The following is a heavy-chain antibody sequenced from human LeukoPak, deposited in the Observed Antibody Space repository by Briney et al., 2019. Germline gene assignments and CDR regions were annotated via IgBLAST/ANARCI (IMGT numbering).Heavy chain of an antibody. V-gene: IGHV4-59*12. D-gene: IGHD3-9*01. CDR1: EFTFSIYW. CDR2: IYYSGST. CDR3: ARGLWYDILTGHMSNNWFDP. Sequence: PGGSLRLSCAASEFTFSIYWMTWVRQPPGKGLEWIGYIYYSGSTNYNPSLKSRVTISVKTSKNQFSLKLSSVTAADTAVYYCARGLWYDILTGHMSNNWFDPWGQGTLVTVSS. J-gene: IGHJ5*02.